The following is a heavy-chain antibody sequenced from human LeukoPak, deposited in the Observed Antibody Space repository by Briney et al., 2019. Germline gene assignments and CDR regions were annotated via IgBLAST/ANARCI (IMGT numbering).Heavy chain of an antibody. V-gene: IGHV3-30*18. CDR1: GFTFGSYG. CDR2: ISNDGSNK. D-gene: IGHD3-10*01. Sequence: GGSLRLSCAASGFTFGSYGMHWVRQAPGRGLEWVAIISNDGSNKYYVDSVKGRFTISRDNSKDTLYLQMNSLRAEDTAVYYCAKDLGGEGGSGFPGQWGQGTLVTVSS. J-gene: IGHJ4*02. CDR3: AKDLGGEGGSGFPGQ.